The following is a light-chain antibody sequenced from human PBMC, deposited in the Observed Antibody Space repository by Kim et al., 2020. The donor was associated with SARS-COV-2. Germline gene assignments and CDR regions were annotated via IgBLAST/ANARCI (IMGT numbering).Light chain of an antibody. J-gene: IGKJ2*01. CDR1: QSVSSSY. V-gene: IGKV3-20*01. CDR3: QQYGSSSYT. Sequence: LSPGERAPLSCRASQSVSSSYLAGYQQKPGQAPRLLIYGASSRATGIPDRFSGSGSGTDFTLTISRLEPEDFAVYYCQQYGSSSYTFGQGTKLEI. CDR2: GAS.